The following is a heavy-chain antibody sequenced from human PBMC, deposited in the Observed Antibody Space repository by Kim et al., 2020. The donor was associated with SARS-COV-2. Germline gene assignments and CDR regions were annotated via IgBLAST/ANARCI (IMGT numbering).Heavy chain of an antibody. V-gene: IGHV3-21*01. J-gene: IGHJ6*02. Sequence: SSIYYADSAKGRFTISRDNAKSSRFLQMNSLEVEDTGVYYCARFEGYGMDVWGQGTTVTVSS. CDR2: SSI. D-gene: IGHD3-9*01. CDR3: ARFEGYGMDV.